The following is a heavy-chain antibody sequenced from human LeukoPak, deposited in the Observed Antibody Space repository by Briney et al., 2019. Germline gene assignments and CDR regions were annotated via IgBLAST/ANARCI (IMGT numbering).Heavy chain of an antibody. V-gene: IGHV4-39*01. Sequence: SETLSLTCTVSGGSISSSSYYWGWIRQPPRKGLEWIGSIYYSGSTYYNPSLKSRVTISVDTSKNQFSLKLSSVTAADTAVYYCARRKDYDWYFDLWGRGTLVTVSS. CDR3: ARRKDYDWYFDL. CDR1: GGSISSSSYY. D-gene: IGHD4-17*01. J-gene: IGHJ2*01. CDR2: IYYSGST.